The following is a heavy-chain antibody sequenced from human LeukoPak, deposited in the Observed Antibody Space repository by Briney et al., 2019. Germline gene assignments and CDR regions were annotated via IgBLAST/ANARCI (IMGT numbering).Heavy chain of an antibody. J-gene: IGHJ4*02. CDR2: IHPSGTT. CDR1: GGSISSYY. Sequence: TSETLSLTCTVSGGSISSYYWTWIRQPAGKGPEWIGRIHPSGTTNHNPSLKSRVIMSLDMSNNQFSLKVRSVTAADTAVYYCARETEVPGGRSWDFWGQGTLVTVSS. CDR3: ARETEVPGGRSWDF. V-gene: IGHV4-4*07. D-gene: IGHD6-19*01.